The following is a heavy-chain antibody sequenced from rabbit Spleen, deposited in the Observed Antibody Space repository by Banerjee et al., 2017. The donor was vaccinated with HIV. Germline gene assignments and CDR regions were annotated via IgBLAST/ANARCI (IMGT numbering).Heavy chain of an antibody. V-gene: IGHV1S45*01. CDR2: IYGGRSGST. CDR1: GFDFSRYG. CDR3: TRGYAGSSYTITRLDL. D-gene: IGHD8-1*01. J-gene: IGHJ3*01. Sequence: QEQLVETGGGLVQPGGSLTLSCKASGFDFSRYGMSWVRQAPGKGLEWIACIYGGRSGSTYYASWAKGRFTISKTSSTTVTLQMTSLTAADTATYFCTRGYAGSSYTITRLDLWARAPSSPS.